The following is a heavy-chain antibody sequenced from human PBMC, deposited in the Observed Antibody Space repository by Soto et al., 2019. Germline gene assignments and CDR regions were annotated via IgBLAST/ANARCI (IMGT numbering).Heavy chain of an antibody. D-gene: IGHD6-13*01. Sequence: ASVKVSCKASGYTFTSYAMHWVRQAPGQRLEWMGWINAGNGNTKYSQKFQGRVTITRDTSASTAYMELSSLRSEDTAVYYCAITKAYSSSWYSYYYYYGMDVWGQGTTVTVSS. V-gene: IGHV1-3*01. CDR2: INAGNGNT. CDR3: AITKAYSSSWYSYYYYYGMDV. J-gene: IGHJ6*02. CDR1: GYTFTSYA.